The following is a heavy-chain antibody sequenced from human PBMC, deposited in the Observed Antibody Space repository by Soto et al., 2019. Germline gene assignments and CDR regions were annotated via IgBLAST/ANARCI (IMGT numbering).Heavy chain of an antibody. D-gene: IGHD1-7*01. Sequence: SETLSLTCTVSGGSVSSGSYYWSWIRQPPGKGLEWIGYIYYSGSTNYNPSLKSRVTISVDTSKNQFSLKLSSVTAADTAVYYCARDVNWNYDSYGMDVWGQGTTVTVS. V-gene: IGHV4-61*01. J-gene: IGHJ6*02. CDR1: GGSVSSGSYY. CDR3: ARDVNWNYDSYGMDV. CDR2: IYYSGST.